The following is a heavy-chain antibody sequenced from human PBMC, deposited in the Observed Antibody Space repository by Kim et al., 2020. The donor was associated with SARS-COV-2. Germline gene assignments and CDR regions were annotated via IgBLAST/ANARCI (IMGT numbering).Heavy chain of an antibody. V-gene: IGHV3-30*18. CDR2: ISYDGSNK. Sequence: GGSLRLSCAASGFTFSSYGMHWVRQAPGKGLEWVAVISYDGSNKYYADSVKGRFPISRDNSKNTLYLQMNSLRAEDTAGYYCRKAVHPMIVAGVDYWGQG. J-gene: IGHJ4*02. D-gene: IGHD3-22*01. CDR1: GFTFSSYG. CDR3: RKAVHPMIVAGVDY.